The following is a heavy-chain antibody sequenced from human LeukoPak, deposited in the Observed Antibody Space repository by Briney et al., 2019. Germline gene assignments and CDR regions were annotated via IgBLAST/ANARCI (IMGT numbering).Heavy chain of an antibody. Sequence: ASVKVSCKASGYTFYSYGISWVRRAPGQGLEGMAWFSVYNDNRRYAQNFQGRVTLTTDKSTSTAYMELRSLKSDDTATYYCVRDGRFEYSHFYYFDYWGQGTQVTVSS. J-gene: IGHJ4*02. CDR1: GYTFYSYG. CDR2: FSVYNDNR. V-gene: IGHV1-18*01. D-gene: IGHD5-12*01. CDR3: VRDGRFEYSHFYYFDY.